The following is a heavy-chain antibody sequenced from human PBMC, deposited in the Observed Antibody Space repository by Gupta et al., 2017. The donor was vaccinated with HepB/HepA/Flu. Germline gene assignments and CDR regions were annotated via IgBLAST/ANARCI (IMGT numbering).Heavy chain of an antibody. J-gene: IGHJ6*03. Sequence: QLLESGGGLVQPGGSLRLYCAASGFSVGSNAMAWVRQAPGKGLEWVSGSGSDTKTLFVYYVRGRFTISRDTLKNTVSLQTTTLPAEDTAVYYCAEYLYFWNGMDV. CDR3: AEYLYFWNGMDV. V-gene: IGHV3-23*05. CDR2: SGSDTKT. D-gene: IGHD3-3*02. CDR1: GFSVGSNA.